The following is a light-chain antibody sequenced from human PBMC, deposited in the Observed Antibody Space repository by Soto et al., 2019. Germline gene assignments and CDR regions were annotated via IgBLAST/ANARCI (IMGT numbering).Light chain of an antibody. CDR1: QDIASY. Sequence: DIQLTQSPSFLSASVGDRVIITCRASQDIASYLAWYQQKPGKAPKLLIYAASTLQSGGPSRFSGSGSGTEFTLTISSLQPEDFATYYCQQIKNDPWTFGQGTKVEIK. V-gene: IGKV1-9*01. CDR2: AAS. J-gene: IGKJ1*01. CDR3: QQIKNDPWT.